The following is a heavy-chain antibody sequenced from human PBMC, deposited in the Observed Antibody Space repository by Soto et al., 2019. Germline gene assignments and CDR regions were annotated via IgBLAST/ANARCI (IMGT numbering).Heavy chain of an antibody. D-gene: IGHD6-6*01. CDR3: ARSTSSSAYFDY. V-gene: IGHV2-70*04. CDR1: DFSLSTSQMR. CDR2: IDWDDDK. Sequence: SGPTLVNPTQTLTLTCTFSDFSLSTSQMRVSWIRQPPGKALEWLARIDWDDDKFYSTSLKTRLTISKDTSKNQVVLTMTNMDPVDTATYYGARSTSSSAYFDYWGQGTLVTVSS. J-gene: IGHJ4*02.